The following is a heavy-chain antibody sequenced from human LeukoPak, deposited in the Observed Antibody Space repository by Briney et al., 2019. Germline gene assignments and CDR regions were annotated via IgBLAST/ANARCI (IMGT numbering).Heavy chain of an antibody. D-gene: IGHD4-17*01. J-gene: IGHJ4*02. CDR3: ARHYGLYYVDY. CDR2: IYYSGST. Sequence: PSETLSLTCTVSGGSISSYYWGWVRQPPGKGLEWVGTIYYSGSTYNNPSLKSRVVISVDTTKNQFSLKLTSVTAADTAVYYCARHYGLYYVDYWGQGTLVTVSS. CDR1: GGSISSYY. V-gene: IGHV4-39*01.